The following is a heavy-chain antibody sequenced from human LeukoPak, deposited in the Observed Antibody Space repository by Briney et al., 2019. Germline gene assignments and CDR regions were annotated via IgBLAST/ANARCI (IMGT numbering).Heavy chain of an antibody. CDR1: GFTFDTYA. V-gene: IGHV3-23*01. D-gene: IGHD5-18*01. Sequence: GGSLRLSCAASGFTFDTYAMAWVRQAPGKGLQWVSTLTGRGDTTYYAESVKGRFTISRDNSKNTVHLQMNSLRVDDTAVYYCARDYGYTPYYFDYWGQGTLVTVSS. CDR2: LTGRGDTT. CDR3: ARDYGYTPYYFDY. J-gene: IGHJ4*01.